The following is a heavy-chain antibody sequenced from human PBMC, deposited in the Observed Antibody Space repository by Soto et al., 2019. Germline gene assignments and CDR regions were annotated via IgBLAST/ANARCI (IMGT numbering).Heavy chain of an antibody. CDR1: GFTFSSYG. V-gene: IGHV3-30*03. CDR2: ISYDGSNK. CDR3: DTNPVWLHTVY. Sequence: QVQLVESGGGVVQPGRSLRLSCAASGFTFSSYGMHWVRQAPGKGLEWVAVISYDGSNKYYADSVKGRFTISRDNSKNTLYLQMNRLRAEDTAVYYCDTNPVWLHTVYWGQGTLVLVSS. J-gene: IGHJ4*02. D-gene: IGHD2-8*01.